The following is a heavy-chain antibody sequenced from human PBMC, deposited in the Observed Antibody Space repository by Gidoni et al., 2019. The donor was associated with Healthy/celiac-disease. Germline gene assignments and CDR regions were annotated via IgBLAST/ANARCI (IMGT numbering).Heavy chain of an antibody. CDR2: IKQDGSAT. Sequence: DVQLVASVLGLVQPEGSWRHSYQACGLPFSSYWMSWVRQAPGKGLEWMANIKQDGSATYYVDSVKGRFTIAGDNAKNSLYLQMNSLRAEDTAVYYCARKAAAGAEYLQHWGQGTLVTVSS. J-gene: IGHJ1*01. CDR1: GLPFSSYW. CDR3: ARKAAAGAEYLQH. D-gene: IGHD6-13*01. V-gene: IGHV3-7*01.